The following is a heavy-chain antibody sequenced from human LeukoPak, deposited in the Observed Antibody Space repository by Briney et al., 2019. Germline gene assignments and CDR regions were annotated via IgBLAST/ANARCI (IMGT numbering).Heavy chain of an antibody. CDR1: GFTFSSYA. Sequence: GGSLRLSCAASGFTFSSYAMSWVRQAPGKGLEWVSAISGSGGSTYYADSVKGRFTISRDNSKNTLYLQMNSLRAEDTAVYYCAKDPYSYGYPYYFDYWGQGTLVTASS. D-gene: IGHD5-18*01. V-gene: IGHV3-23*01. CDR2: ISGSGGST. J-gene: IGHJ4*02. CDR3: AKDPYSYGYPYYFDY.